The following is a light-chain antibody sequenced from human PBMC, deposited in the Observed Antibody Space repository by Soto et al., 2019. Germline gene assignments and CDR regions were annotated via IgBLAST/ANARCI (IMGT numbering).Light chain of an antibody. V-gene: IGKV1-5*01. CDR2: DAS. J-gene: IGKJ1*01. CDR3: QQYDSYSPT. Sequence: DIQMTQSPSTLSASVGDRVTITCRASQSISNWLAWYQQKPGRAPKFLIYDASSLESGVPSRFRGSGSGTEFTLTISSLQPDDFATYYCQQYDSYSPTFGQGTKVEVK. CDR1: QSISNW.